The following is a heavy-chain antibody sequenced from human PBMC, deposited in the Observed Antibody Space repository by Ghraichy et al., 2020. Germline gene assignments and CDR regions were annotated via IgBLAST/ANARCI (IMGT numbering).Heavy chain of an antibody. CDR3: AREFGYSYGSGVGY. CDR2: ISSSGSTI. V-gene: IGHV3-48*03. D-gene: IGHD5-18*01. Sequence: GGSLRLSCAASGFTFSSYEMNWVRQAPGKGLEWVSYISSSGSTIYYADSVKGRFTISRDNAKNSLYLQMNSLRAEDTAVYYCAREFGYSYGSGVGYWGQGTLVTVSS. CDR1: GFTFSSYE. J-gene: IGHJ4*02.